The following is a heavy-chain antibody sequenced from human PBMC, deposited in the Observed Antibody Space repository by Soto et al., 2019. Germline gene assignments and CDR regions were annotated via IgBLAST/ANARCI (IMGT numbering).Heavy chain of an antibody. V-gene: IGHV1-69*01. Sequence: QVQLVQSGAEVKKPGSSVKVSCTASGGSLRNSVISWVRQAPAQRLEWMGGVIPILGTANSAQKLQGRVMMPADEATSTAYLVLSNLSPDDTAVYYCARLGHHGHWGTGTPVIVSS. CDR1: GGSLRNSV. CDR2: VIPILGTA. J-gene: IGHJ4*02. CDR3: ARLGHHGH.